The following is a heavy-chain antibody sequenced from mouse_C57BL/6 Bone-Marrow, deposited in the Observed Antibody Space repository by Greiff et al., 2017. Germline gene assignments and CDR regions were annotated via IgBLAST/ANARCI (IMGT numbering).Heavy chain of an antibody. J-gene: IGHJ3*01. D-gene: IGHD2-5*01. CDR3: ARGGYSNLPDGFGC. V-gene: IGHV1-59*01. Sequence: QVQLQQPGAELVRPGTSVKLSCKASGYTFTSYWMHWVKQRPGQGLEWIGVIDPSDSYTNYNQKFKGKATLTVDTSSSTAYMQLSSLTSEDSAVYYCARGGYSNLPDGFGCWGQGVLVTASA. CDR2: IDPSDSYT. CDR1: GYTFTSYW.